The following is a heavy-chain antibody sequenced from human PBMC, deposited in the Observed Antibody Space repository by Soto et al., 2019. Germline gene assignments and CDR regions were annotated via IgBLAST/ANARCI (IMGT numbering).Heavy chain of an antibody. V-gene: IGHV4-39*01. CDR1: GGSISSSSYY. Sequence: SETLSLTCTVSGGSISSSSYYWGWIRQPPGKGLEWIGSIYYSGSTYYNPSLKSRVTISVDTSKNQLSLKLSSVTAADTAVYYCARNNYDFWSGYLNWFDPWGQGTMVTVS. D-gene: IGHD3-3*01. CDR2: IYYSGST. J-gene: IGHJ5*02. CDR3: ARNNYDFWSGYLNWFDP.